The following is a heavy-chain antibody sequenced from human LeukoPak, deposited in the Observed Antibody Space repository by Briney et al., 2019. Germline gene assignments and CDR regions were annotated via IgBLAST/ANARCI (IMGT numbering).Heavy chain of an antibody. D-gene: IGHD2-15*01. V-gene: IGHV4-39*02. J-gene: IGHJ4*02. CDR2: VHYSGAT. CDR1: VGSITSDAYY. Sequence: SDTLSLTCSVSVGSITSDAYYWGWIRQPRGKGLEWIARVHYSGATYYNPSLNSRVSRSVDTSKIHFSLKLSSVTAADTAVYYCARIGYCSGGSCYSGLVWLPFEYWGQGTLVTVSS. CDR3: ARIGYCSGGSCYSGLVWLPFEY.